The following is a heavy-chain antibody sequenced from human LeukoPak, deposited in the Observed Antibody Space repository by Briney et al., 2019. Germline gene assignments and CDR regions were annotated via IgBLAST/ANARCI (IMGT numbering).Heavy chain of an antibody. Sequence: PGGSLRLSCAASGFTFSDYYMSWIRQAPGKGLEWVSAISGSGGSTYYANSVKGRFTISRDNSKNTLYLQMNSLRAEDTAVYYCAKDRRDQPLLYGYWGQGTLVTVSS. CDR3: AKDRRDQPLLYGY. D-gene: IGHD2-2*02. J-gene: IGHJ4*02. CDR1: GFTFSDYY. V-gene: IGHV3-23*01. CDR2: ISGSGGST.